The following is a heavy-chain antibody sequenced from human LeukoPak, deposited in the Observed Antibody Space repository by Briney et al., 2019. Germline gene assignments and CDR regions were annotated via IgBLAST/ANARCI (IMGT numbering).Heavy chain of an antibody. Sequence: GGSLRLSCAASGFTFSSYGMHWVRQAPGKGLEWVAFIRYGGSNKYYADSVKGRFTISRDNSKNTLYLQMNSLRAEDTAVYYCANLPLKSFTRNYARDYWGQGTLVTVSS. D-gene: IGHD1-7*01. CDR3: ANLPLKSFTRNYARDY. CDR2: IRYGGSNK. CDR1: GFTFSSYG. J-gene: IGHJ4*02. V-gene: IGHV3-30*02.